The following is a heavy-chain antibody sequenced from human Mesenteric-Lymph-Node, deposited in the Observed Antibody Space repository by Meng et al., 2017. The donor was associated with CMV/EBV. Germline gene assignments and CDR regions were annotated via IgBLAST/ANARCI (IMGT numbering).Heavy chain of an antibody. Sequence: SETLSLTCSVSGASLNTRHYYWAWIRQPPGKGLEWIGSFYYGGGTYYSPSLNSRVTISEDTSENHFSLKLNSVTAADTAVYYCAREDAIFGEFDYWGQGSLVTVSS. V-gene: IGHV4-39*07. J-gene: IGHJ4*02. CDR2: FYYGGGT. CDR1: GASLNTRHYY. CDR3: AREDAIFGEFDY. D-gene: IGHD3-3*01.